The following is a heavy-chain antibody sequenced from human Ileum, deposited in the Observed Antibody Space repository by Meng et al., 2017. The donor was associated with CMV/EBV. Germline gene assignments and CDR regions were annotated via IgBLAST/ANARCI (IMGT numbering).Heavy chain of an antibody. Sequence: VELGQWGAGLLQPWEALSLPCDVYGGFLGNNYWSWVRQFPGNGLQWIGEVNNYNKTTNCPSLHSRLTVSIDTPRNQFYLRVLSVNAADATVYYCSRVPNPGGLNVFDFWGQGTLVTVSS. CDR3: SRVPNPGGLNVFDF. V-gene: IGHV4-34*02. CDR2: VNNYNKT. J-gene: IGHJ4*02. CDR1: GGFLGNNY. D-gene: IGHD3-16*01.